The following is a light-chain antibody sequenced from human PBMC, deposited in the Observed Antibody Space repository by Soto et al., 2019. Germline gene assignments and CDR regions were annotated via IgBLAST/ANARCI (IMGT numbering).Light chain of an antibody. CDR1: QSISNW. CDR2: KAS. CDR3: QQYNSWPLT. Sequence: DIQRTQSPSTLSASVGDRVTITCRASQSISNWLAWYYQKPGKAPNLLIYKASSLQSGVPSRFSGSGSGTEFTLTISSLQPDDFATYYCQQYNSWPLTFGGGTKVEIK. J-gene: IGKJ4*01. V-gene: IGKV1-5*03.